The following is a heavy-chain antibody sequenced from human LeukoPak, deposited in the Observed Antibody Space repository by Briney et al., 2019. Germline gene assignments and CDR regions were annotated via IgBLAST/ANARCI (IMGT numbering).Heavy chain of an antibody. CDR3: ARGARVGDAFDI. V-gene: IGHV3-30-3*01. D-gene: IGHD6-6*01. CDR1: GFTFSSYA. Sequence: GRSLRLSCAASGFTFSSYAMHWVRQAPGKGLEWVAVISYDGSNKYYADSVKGRFTISRDNSKNTLYLQMNSLRAEDTAVYYCARGARVGDAFDIWGQGTMVTVSS. CDR2: ISYDGSNK. J-gene: IGHJ3*02.